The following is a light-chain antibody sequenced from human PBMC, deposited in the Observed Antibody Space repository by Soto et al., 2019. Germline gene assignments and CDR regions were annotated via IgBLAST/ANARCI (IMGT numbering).Light chain of an antibody. CDR3: QQYGSSGT. J-gene: IGKJ1*01. V-gene: IGKV3-20*01. CDR2: GPS. Sequence: EIVLTQSPGTLSLPPGERATLSCRASESVGSNYLAWYKQKPGQAPRLLVYGPSTRATGIPDRFSGSGSGTEFTLTIRRLEPEDFAVDYCQQYGSSGTFGQGTKVDIK. CDR1: ESVGSNY.